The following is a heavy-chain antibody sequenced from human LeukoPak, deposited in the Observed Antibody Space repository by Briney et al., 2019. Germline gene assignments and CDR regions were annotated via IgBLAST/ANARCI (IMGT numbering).Heavy chain of an antibody. V-gene: IGHV4-38-2*02. D-gene: IGHD6-19*01. CDR1: GYSISSGYY. CDR2: LYHTGST. CDR3: ARDGYSSYYYYMDV. Sequence: SETLSLTCTVSGYSISSGYYWGWIRQPPGKGLEWIGSLYHTGSTYYNPSLKSRVTISGDTSKNQFSLKLSSVTAADTAVYYCARDGYSSYYYYMDVWGKGTTVTVSS. J-gene: IGHJ6*03.